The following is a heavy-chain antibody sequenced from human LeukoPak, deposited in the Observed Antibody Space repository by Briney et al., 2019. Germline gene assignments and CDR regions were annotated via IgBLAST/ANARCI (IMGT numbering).Heavy chain of an antibody. CDR2: ISTDATVI. Sequence: GGSLRLSCAASGFTFRDYYMSWIRQAPGKGLQWVALISTDATVIEYADSVRGRFTISRDNAKNSLHLQMNSLRAEDTAVYYCARGGAVAGTDWYFDLWGRGTLVTVSS. D-gene: IGHD6-19*01. J-gene: IGHJ2*01. V-gene: IGHV3-11*04. CDR3: ARGGAVAGTDWYFDL. CDR1: GFTFRDYY.